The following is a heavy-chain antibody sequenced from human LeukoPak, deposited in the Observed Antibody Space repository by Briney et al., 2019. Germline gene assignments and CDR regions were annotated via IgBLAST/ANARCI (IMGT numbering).Heavy chain of an antibody. D-gene: IGHD5-12*01. V-gene: IGHV3-74*01. CDR1: GFTFSSYW. Sequence: GGSLRLSCAASGFTFSSYWMHWVRQAPGKGLVWVSRINSDGSSTSYADSVKGRFTISRDNAKNTLYLQMNSLRAEDKAVYYCARALSGYDLFDYWGQGTLVPVSS. J-gene: IGHJ4*02. CDR2: INSDGSST. CDR3: ARALSGYDLFDY.